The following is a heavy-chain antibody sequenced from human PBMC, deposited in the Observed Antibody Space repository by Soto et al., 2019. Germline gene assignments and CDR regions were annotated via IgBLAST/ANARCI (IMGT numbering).Heavy chain of an antibody. Sequence: SETLSLTCTVSGGSISSYYWSWIRQPPGKGLEWIGYIYYSGSTNYNPSLKSRVTISVDTSKNQFSLKLSSVTAADTAVYYCARELMYGSGSYYVHWGQGTLVTVSS. CDR2: IYYSGST. J-gene: IGHJ4*02. CDR3: ARELMYGSGSYYVH. CDR1: GGSISSYY. D-gene: IGHD3-10*01. V-gene: IGHV4-59*01.